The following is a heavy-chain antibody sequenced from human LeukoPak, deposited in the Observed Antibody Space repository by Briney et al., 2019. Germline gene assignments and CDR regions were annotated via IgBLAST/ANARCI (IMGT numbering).Heavy chain of an antibody. CDR2: IIPIFGTA. D-gene: IGHD1-7*01. CDR3: ARIPRWNYDNLYYYYGMDV. V-gene: IGHV1-69*13. Sequence: PVKVSCKASGGTFSSYAISWVRQAPGQGLEWVGGIIPIFGTANYAQKFQGRVTITADESTSTAYMELSSLRSEDTAVYYCARIPRWNYDNLYYYYGMDVWGQGTTVTVSS. J-gene: IGHJ6*02. CDR1: GGTFSSYA.